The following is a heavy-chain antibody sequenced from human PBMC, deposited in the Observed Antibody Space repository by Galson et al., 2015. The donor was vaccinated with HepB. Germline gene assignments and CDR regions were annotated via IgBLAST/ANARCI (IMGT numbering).Heavy chain of an antibody. J-gene: IGHJ2*01. CDR2: ISSISSTI. Sequence: SLRLSCAASGFSFSSYDMNWVRQAPGKGLEWVSYISSISSTIYYADSVKGRFTISRDNAKNSLYLQMNSLRAEDTAVYYCAGKWAGIPSYWNFDLWGRGTLVTVSS. CDR3: AGKWAGIPSYWNFDL. CDR1: GFSFSSYD. V-gene: IGHV3-48*01. D-gene: IGHD6-13*01.